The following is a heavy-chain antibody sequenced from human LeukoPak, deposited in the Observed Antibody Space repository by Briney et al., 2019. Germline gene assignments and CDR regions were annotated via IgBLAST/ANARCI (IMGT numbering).Heavy chain of an antibody. CDR1: GYTFTSYG. Sequence: ASVKVSCKASGYTFTSYGISWVRQAPGQGLEWMGWISAYNGNTNYAQKLQGRVTMTTDTSTSTAYMELRSLRSDDTAVYYCARVRDYYDSSGYYLDCWGQGTLVTVSS. CDR2: ISAYNGNT. D-gene: IGHD3-22*01. CDR3: ARVRDYYDSSGYYLDC. J-gene: IGHJ4*02. V-gene: IGHV1-18*01.